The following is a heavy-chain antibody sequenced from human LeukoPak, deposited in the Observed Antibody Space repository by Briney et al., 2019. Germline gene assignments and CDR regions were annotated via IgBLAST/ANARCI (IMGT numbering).Heavy chain of an antibody. CDR3: ARTSGTRLLPRH. J-gene: IGHJ1*01. V-gene: IGHV4-34*01. CDR1: GGSFSGYH. Sequence: SETLSLTCAVYGGSFSGYHWSWIRQPPGKGLEWIGEINHSGSTNYNPSLKSRVTISVDTSKNQFSLKLSSVTAADTAVYYCARTSGTRLLPRHWGQGTLVTVSS. CDR2: INHSGST. D-gene: IGHD1-7*01.